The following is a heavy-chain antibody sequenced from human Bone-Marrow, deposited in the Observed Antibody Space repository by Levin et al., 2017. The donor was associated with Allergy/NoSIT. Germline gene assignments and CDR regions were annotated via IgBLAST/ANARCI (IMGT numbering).Heavy chain of an antibody. CDR3: ARVPESGSGYGMDV. Sequence: LSLTCAASGINVRDTYMTWVRQAPGKGLECVSVIYSSGSTYYADSVKGRFTISRDNSKNTVFLQMTSLRVEDTAVYYCARVPESGSGYGMDVWGQGTTVTVSS. CDR1: GINVRDTY. D-gene: IGHD1-26*01. V-gene: IGHV3-53*01. J-gene: IGHJ6*02. CDR2: IYSSGST.